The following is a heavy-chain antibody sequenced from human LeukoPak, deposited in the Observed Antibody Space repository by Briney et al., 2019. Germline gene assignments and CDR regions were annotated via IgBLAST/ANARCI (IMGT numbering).Heavy chain of an antibody. CDR2: IYYSGST. V-gene: IGHV4-39*01. D-gene: IGHD3-22*01. J-gene: IGHJ3*02. CDR1: GGSISSSSYY. CDR3: AGPLYYYDSSGSLFDI. Sequence: SETLSLTCTVSGGSISSSSYYWGWIRQPPGKGLEWIGSIYYSGSTYYNPSLKSRVTISVDTPKNQFSLKLSSVTAADTAVYYCAGPLYYYDSSGSLFDIWGQGTMVTVSS.